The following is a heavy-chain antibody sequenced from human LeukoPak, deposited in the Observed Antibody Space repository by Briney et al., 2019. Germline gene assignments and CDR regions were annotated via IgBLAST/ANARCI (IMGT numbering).Heavy chain of an antibody. CDR2: TYYSGST. J-gene: IGHJ1*01. CDR1: GGSISSYY. D-gene: IGHD5-18*01. Sequence: SETLSLTCTVSGGSISSYYWSWIRQPPGKGLEWIGYTYYSGSTNYNPSLKSRVTISVDTSKNQFSLKLSSVTAADTAVYYCARGGGYHSPFQHWGQGTLVTVSS. CDR3: ARGGGYHSPFQH. V-gene: IGHV4-59*01.